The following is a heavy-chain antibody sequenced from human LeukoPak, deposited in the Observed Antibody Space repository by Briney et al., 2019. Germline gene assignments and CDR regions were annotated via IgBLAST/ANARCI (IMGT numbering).Heavy chain of an antibody. J-gene: IGHJ6*03. CDR3: AREPQLGSHYYYMDV. CDR1: GYTFTGYY. CDR2: INPNSGGT. D-gene: IGHD6-6*01. Sequence: ASVKVSCNASGYTFTGYYMHWVRQAPGQGLEWMGWINPNSGGTNYAQKFQGRVTMTRDMSISTAYMELSRLRSDDTAVYYCAREPQLGSHYYYMDVWGKGTTVTVSS. V-gene: IGHV1-2*02.